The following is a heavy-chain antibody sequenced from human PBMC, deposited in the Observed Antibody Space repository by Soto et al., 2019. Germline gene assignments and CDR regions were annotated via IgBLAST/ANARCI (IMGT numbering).Heavy chain of an antibody. V-gene: IGHV4-31*03. D-gene: IGHD1-26*01. CDR3: ASYPGSNPYYFDY. CDR1: GGSIGGGGYY. J-gene: IGHJ4*02. CDR2: IYYSGGT. Sequence: SETLSLTCTVSGGSIGGGGYYWSWLRQHPGKGLEWIGYIYYSGGTYYNPSLKSRVTISVDTSKNQFSLKLSSVTAADTAVYYCASYPGSNPYYFDYWGQGTLVTVSS.